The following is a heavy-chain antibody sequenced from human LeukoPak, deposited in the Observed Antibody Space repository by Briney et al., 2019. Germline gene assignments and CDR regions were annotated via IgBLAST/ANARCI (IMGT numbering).Heavy chain of an antibody. J-gene: IGHJ6*03. D-gene: IGHD3-22*01. V-gene: IGHV4-39*01. CDR2: IYYSGST. Sequence: SETLSLTXTVSGGSISSSSYYWGWIRQPPGKGLEWIGSIYYSGSTYYNPSLKSRVTISVDTSKNQFSLKLSSVTAADTAVYYCTLDYYDSSGYRDFYYYYYMDVWGKGTTVTVSS. CDR1: GGSISSSSYY. CDR3: TLDYYDSSGYRDFYYYYYMDV.